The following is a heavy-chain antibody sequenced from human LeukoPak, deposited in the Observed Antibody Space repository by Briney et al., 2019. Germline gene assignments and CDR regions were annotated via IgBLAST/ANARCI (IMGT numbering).Heavy chain of an antibody. CDR3: ARDYPEPRYYYYGMDV. CDR2: IIPIFGTA. D-gene: IGHD1-14*01. J-gene: IGHJ6*02. Sequence: SVKVSCKASGGTFSSYAISWVRQAPGQGLEWMGGIIPIFGTANYAQKFQGRVTITADESTSTAYMELSSLRSEDTAVYYCARDYPEPRYYYYGMDVWGQGTTVTVSS. V-gene: IGHV1-69*13. CDR1: GGTFSSYA.